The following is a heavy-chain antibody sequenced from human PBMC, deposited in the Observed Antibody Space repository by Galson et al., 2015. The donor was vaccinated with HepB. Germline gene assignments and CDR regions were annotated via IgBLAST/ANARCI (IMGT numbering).Heavy chain of an antibody. CDR1: GFTFSNYA. Sequence: SLRLSCAASGFTFSNYAMHWVRQAPGKGLEWVSFISYVGDNKYYTDSVKGRFTISRDDSRNTVFLQMNSLRPDDTAVYYSARDEGEDFDHWGQGTLVIVSS. V-gene: IGHV3-30-3*01. D-gene: IGHD3-16*01. CDR3: ARDEGEDFDH. J-gene: IGHJ4*02. CDR2: ISYVGDNK.